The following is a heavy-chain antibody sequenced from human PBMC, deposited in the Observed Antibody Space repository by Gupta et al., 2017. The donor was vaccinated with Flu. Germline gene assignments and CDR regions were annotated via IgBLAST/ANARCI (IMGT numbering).Heavy chain of an antibody. Sequence: EVQLVESGGDLVQPGGSLRLSCAASGFTFGCYWMSWVRRAPGKGLEWMANIKQDGSEKYYVDSVRGRFTISRDNSKNTLELQMNSLRVEDTAVYYCARDRLPAPYNCLDVWGQGTTVTVSS. CDR3: ARDRLPAPYNCLDV. CDR2: IKQDGSEK. CDR1: GFTFGCYW. D-gene: IGHD5-24*01. V-gene: IGHV3-7*01. J-gene: IGHJ6*02.